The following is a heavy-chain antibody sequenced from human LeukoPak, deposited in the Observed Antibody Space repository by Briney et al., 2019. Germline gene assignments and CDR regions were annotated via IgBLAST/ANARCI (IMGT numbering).Heavy chain of an antibody. Sequence: TGGSLRLSCAASGFTFSSFGMHWVRQAPGKGLEWVGIISSDGINKYYADFVQGRFTLSRDNSRSTLSLEMNSLREDDTAVYYCARGTISFDFDDWGQGTLVTVSS. CDR1: GFTFSSFG. J-gene: IGHJ4*02. V-gene: IGHV3-30*03. CDR3: ARGTISFDFDD. CDR2: ISSDGINK. D-gene: IGHD3-9*01.